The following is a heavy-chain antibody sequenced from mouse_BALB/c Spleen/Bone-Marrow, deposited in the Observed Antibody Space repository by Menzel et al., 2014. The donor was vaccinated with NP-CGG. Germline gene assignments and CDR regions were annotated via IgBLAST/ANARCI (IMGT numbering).Heavy chain of an antibody. V-gene: IGHV1-55*01. CDR1: GYNFTSYW. D-gene: IGHD3-1*01. Sequence: GAELVKPGTSVKLSCKASGYNFTSYWINWVKLRPGQGLEWIGDIYPGSGSTNYNEEFKSKATLTVDTSSSTAYMQLSSLASEDSALYYCARFSQLGLLAYWGQGTLVTVSA. CDR3: ARFSQLGLLAY. J-gene: IGHJ3*01. CDR2: IYPGSGST.